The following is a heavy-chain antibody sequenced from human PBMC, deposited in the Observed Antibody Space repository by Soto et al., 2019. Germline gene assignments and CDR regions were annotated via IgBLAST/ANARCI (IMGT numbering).Heavy chain of an antibody. J-gene: IGHJ4*02. D-gene: IGHD3-22*01. V-gene: IGHV1-2*02. Sequence: ASVKVSCKASGYTFTGYYMHWVRQAPGQGLEWMGWINPNSGGTNYAQKFQGRVTMTRDTSISAAYMELSRLRSDDTAVHYCARDRDYYDSSGYYYDYWGQGTLVTVSS. CDR3: ARDRDYYDSSGYYYDY. CDR2: INPNSGGT. CDR1: GYTFTGYY.